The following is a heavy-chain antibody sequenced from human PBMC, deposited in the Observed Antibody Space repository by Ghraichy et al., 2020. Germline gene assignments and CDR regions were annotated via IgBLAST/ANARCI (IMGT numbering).Heavy chain of an antibody. V-gene: IGHV4-34*01. CDR1: GGSFSGYY. J-gene: IGHJ5*02. Sequence: SETLSLTCAVYGGSFSGYYWSWIRQPPGKGLEWIGEINHSGSTNYNPSLKSRVTISVDTSKNQFSLKLSSVTAADTAVYYCAREKRGIAAPWGQGTLVTVSS. CDR2: INHSGST. CDR3: AREKRGIAAP. D-gene: IGHD6-13*01.